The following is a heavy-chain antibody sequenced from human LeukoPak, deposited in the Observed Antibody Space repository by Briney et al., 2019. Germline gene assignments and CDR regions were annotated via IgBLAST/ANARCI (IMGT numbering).Heavy chain of an antibody. CDR1: GFGVRSNY. CDR3: ARGRRRLRGMNGDGDAFDI. Sequence: GGSLRLSCAASGFGVRSNYISWVRQAPGKGLEWVSMIYSDGSIFHADSVKGRFTMSRDNSRNTLDLQMNSLRVEDTAVYFCARGRRRLRGMNGDGDAFDIWGQGTMVTVSS. V-gene: IGHV3-53*01. J-gene: IGHJ3*02. CDR2: IYSDGSI. D-gene: IGHD1-1*01.